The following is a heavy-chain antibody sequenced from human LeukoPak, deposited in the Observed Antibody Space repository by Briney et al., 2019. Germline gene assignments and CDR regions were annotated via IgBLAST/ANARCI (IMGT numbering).Heavy chain of an antibody. D-gene: IGHD3-22*01. V-gene: IGHV3-23*01. CDR1: GFTFSSYA. J-gene: IGHJ4*02. Sequence: PGGSLRLSCAASGFTFSSYAMSWVRQAPGKGLEWVSAISGSGGSTYYADSVKGRFTISRDNSKNTLYLQMNSLRAEDTAVYYCAKGSDYYYDSGGFFDYWGQGTLVTVSS. CDR2: ISGSGGST. CDR3: AKGSDYYYDSGGFFDY.